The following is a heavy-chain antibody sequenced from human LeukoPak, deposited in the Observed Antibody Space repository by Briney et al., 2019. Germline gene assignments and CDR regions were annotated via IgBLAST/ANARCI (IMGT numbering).Heavy chain of an antibody. CDR1: GGSISSYY. CDR2: IYTSGST. Sequence: SETLSLTCTVSGGSISSYYWSWIRQPAGKGLEWIGRIYTSGSTNYNPSLKSRVTMSVDTSKNQFSLKLSSVTAADTAVYYCARGYSYGYAPYFDYWGQGTLVTVSS. V-gene: IGHV4-4*07. J-gene: IGHJ4*02. CDR3: ARGYSYGYAPYFDY. D-gene: IGHD5-18*01.